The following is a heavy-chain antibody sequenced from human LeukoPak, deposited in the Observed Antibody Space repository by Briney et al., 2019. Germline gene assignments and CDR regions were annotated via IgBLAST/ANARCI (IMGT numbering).Heavy chain of an antibody. CDR1: GYTLTELS. CDR3: ARGVAAAAGFNWFDP. V-gene: IGHV1-69*05. Sequence: ASVKVSCKVSGYTLTELSMHWVRQAPGKGLEWMGGIIPIFGTANYAQKFQGRVTITTDESTSTAYMELSSLRAEDTAVYYCARGVAAAAGFNWFDPWGQGTLVTVSS. CDR2: IIPIFGTA. D-gene: IGHD6-13*01. J-gene: IGHJ5*02.